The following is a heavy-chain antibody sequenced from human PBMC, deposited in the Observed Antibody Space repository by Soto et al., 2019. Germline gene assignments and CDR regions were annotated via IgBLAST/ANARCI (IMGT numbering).Heavy chain of an antibody. J-gene: IGHJ4*02. D-gene: IGHD5-18*01. CDR1: GGSFSGYY. Sequence: PSETLSLTCAVYGGSFSGYYWSWIRQPPGKGLEWIGEINHSGSTNYNPSLKSRVTISVDTSKNQFSLKLSSVTAADTAVYYCARVAGRWIQLWYIDYWGQGTLVTVSS. CDR2: INHSGST. CDR3: ARVAGRWIQLWYIDY. V-gene: IGHV4-34*01.